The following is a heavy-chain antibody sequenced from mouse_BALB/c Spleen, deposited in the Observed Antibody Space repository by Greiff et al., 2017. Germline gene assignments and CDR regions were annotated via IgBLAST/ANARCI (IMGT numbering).Heavy chain of an antibody. Sequence: VKLMESGPGLVAPSQSLSITCTVSGFSLTSYGVHWVRQPPGKGLEWLGVIWAGGSTNYNSALMSRLSISKDNSKSQVFLKMNSLQTDDTAMYYCARGDGYYVDYAMDYWGQGTSVTVSS. CDR3: ARGDGYYVDYAMDY. V-gene: IGHV2-9*02. CDR2: IWAGGST. J-gene: IGHJ4*01. D-gene: IGHD2-3*01. CDR1: GFSLTSYG.